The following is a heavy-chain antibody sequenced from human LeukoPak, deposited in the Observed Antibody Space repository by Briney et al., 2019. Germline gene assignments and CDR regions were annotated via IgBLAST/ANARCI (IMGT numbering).Heavy chain of an antibody. D-gene: IGHD3-3*01. J-gene: IGHJ4*02. CDR1: GYTFTGYY. V-gene: IGHV1-2*02. CDR3: ARDGPSGYDFWSGYDFDY. Sequence: GASVKVSCKASGYTFTGYYMHWVRQAPGQGLEWMGWINPNSGGTNYAQKFQGRVTMTRDTSISTAYMELSRLRSDDTAVYYYARDGPSGYDFWSGYDFDYWGQGTLVTVSS. CDR2: INPNSGGT.